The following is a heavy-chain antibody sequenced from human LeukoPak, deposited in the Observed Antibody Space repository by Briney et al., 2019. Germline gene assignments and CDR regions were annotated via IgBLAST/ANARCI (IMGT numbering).Heavy chain of an antibody. D-gene: IGHD6-6*01. CDR1: GFTFSSYS. V-gene: IGHV3-23*01. Sequence: GGSLRLSCAASGFTFSSYSMNWVRQAPGKGLEWVSAIAGDGVSTYYAESVKGRFTISRDNSKNTLHLQMNSLRAEDTAVYYCAKGSSGGRPYYFDYWGQGTLVTVSS. J-gene: IGHJ4*02. CDR3: AKGSSGGRPYYFDY. CDR2: IAGDGVST.